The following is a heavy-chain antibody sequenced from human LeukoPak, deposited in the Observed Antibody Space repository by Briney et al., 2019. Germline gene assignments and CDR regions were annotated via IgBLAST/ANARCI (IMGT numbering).Heavy chain of an antibody. V-gene: IGHV3-23*01. J-gene: IGHJ4*02. CDR2: ISGSGGST. Sequence: GGSLRLSCAASGFTFSSYAMSWVRQAPGKGLEWVSAISGSGGSTYYADSVKGRFTISRDNSKNTLYLQMNSLRAEDTAVYYCAKDGEEYYYDSSGYYQRDYSDYWGQGTLVTVSS. CDR1: GFTFSSYA. D-gene: IGHD3-22*01. CDR3: AKDGEEYYYDSSGYYQRDYSDY.